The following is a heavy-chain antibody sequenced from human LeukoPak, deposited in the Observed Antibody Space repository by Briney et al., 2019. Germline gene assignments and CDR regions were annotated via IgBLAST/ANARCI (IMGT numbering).Heavy chain of an antibody. Sequence: SETLSLTRAVYGGSFSGYYWSWIRQPPGEGLEWIGEINHSGSTNYNPSLKSRVTISVDTSKSQFSLKLSSVTAADTAVYYCARGPYCSGGSCYPPYYYYYYMDVWGKGTTVTVSS. D-gene: IGHD2-15*01. V-gene: IGHV4-34*01. CDR3: ARGPYCSGGSCYPPYYYYYYMDV. CDR1: GGSFSGYY. CDR2: INHSGST. J-gene: IGHJ6*03.